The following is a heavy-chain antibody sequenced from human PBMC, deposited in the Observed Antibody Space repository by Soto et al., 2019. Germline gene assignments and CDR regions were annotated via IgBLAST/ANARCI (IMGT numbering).Heavy chain of an antibody. CDR2: ISYDGSNK. Sequence: VAVISYDGSNKYYADSVKGRFTISRDNSKNTLYLQMNSLRAEDTAVYYCARHTGYYYDSSGYYNDYWGQGTLVTVSS. CDR3: ARHTGYYYDSSGYYNDY. D-gene: IGHD3-22*01. V-gene: IGHV3-30*03. J-gene: IGHJ4*02.